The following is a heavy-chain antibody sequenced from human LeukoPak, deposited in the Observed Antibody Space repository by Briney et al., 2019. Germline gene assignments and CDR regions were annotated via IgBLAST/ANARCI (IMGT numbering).Heavy chain of an antibody. CDR2: IYYSGST. V-gene: IGHV4-59*06. CDR1: GGSISSYY. Sequence: SETLSLTCTVSGGSISSYYWSWIRQPAGKGLEWIGYIYYSGSTYYNPSLKSRVTISVDTSKNQFSLKLSSVTAADTAVYYCARGRWGITGTTGFDYWGQGTLVTVSS. CDR3: ARGRWGITGTTGFDY. D-gene: IGHD1-20*01. J-gene: IGHJ4*02.